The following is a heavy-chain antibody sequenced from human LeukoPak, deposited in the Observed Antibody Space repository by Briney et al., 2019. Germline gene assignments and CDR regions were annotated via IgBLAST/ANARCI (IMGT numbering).Heavy chain of an antibody. J-gene: IGHJ5*02. D-gene: IGHD1-1*01. V-gene: IGHV4-59*01. CDR3: AKKGEWGLEPGGFDP. CDR2: IYHSGTT. Sequence: SETLSLTCTVSGGSISGYYWSWIRQPPGKGLEWIGFIYHSGTTNYNPSLKSRVTISVDTSKNQFSLKLTSVTAADTAVYYCAKKGEWGLEPGGFDPWGQGTLVTVSS. CDR1: GGSISGYY.